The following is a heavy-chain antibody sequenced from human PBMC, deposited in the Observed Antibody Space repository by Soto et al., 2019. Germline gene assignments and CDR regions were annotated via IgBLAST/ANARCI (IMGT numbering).Heavy chain of an antibody. CDR2: IYYSGST. J-gene: IGHJ4*02. CDR3: ARVLRFLEWSERPLVFDY. V-gene: IGHV4-39*01. D-gene: IGHD3-3*01. CDR1: GGSISSSSYY. Sequence: TLSLTCTVSGGSISSSSYYWGWIRQPPGKGLEWIGSIYYSGSTYYNPSLKSRVTISVDTSKNQFSLKLSSVTAADTAVYYCARVLRFLEWSERPLVFDYWGQGTLVTVSS.